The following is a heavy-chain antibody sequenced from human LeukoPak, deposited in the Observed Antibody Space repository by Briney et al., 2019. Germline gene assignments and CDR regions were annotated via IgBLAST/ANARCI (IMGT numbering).Heavy chain of an antibody. V-gene: IGHV4-34*01. CDR1: GGSFSGYY. J-gene: IGHJ3*02. CDR3: ARELYSSGYHDAFDI. Sequence: PSETLSLTCAVYGGSFSGYYWSWIRQPPGKGLEWIGEINHSGSTNYNPSLKSRVTISVDTSKNQFSLKLSSVTAADTAVYYCARELYSSGYHDAFDIWGQGTMVTVPS. D-gene: IGHD3-22*01. CDR2: INHSGST.